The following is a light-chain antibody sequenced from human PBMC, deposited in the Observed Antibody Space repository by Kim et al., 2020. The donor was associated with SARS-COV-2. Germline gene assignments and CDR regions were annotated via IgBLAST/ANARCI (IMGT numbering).Light chain of an antibody. Sequence: SAFVGDRVTITCRASHSIMSYLNWYQHQPGKAPKALIFAATNLHRGVPSRFSASGSGTDFTLTIDSLQPEDCGTYYCQQTFSVPYSFGQGTKLEI. CDR3: QQTFSVPYS. V-gene: IGKV1-39*01. J-gene: IGKJ2*03. CDR2: AAT. CDR1: HSIMSY.